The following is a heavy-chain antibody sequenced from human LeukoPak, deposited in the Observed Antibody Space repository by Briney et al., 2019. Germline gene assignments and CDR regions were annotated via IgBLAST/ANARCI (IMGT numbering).Heavy chain of an antibody. J-gene: IGHJ6*03. D-gene: IGHD1-26*01. CDR3: ARVLWELQRRRYYYYMDV. V-gene: IGHV3-30*14. CDR2: ISYDGSNK. CDR1: GFTFSSYA. Sequence: GGSLRLSCAASGFTFSSYAMHWVRQAPGKGLEWVAVISYDGSNKYYADSVKGRFTISRDNSKNTLYLQMNSLRAEDTAVYYCARVLWELQRRRYYYYMDVWGKGTTVTISS.